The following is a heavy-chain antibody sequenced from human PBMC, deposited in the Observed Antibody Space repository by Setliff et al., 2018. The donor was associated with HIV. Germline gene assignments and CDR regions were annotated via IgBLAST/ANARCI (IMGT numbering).Heavy chain of an antibody. CDR3: ARQGGATPEP. V-gene: IGHV4-34*01. J-gene: IGHJ4*02. Sequence: SETLSLTCAVYGGSFSSYYWIWIRQPPGKGLEWIGEINHSGSTAYNPSLKSRVTISVDTSKDQFSLKLNSVTAADTAVYYCARQGGATPEPWGQGTLVTVSS. D-gene: IGHD1-26*01. CDR1: GGSFSSYY. CDR2: INHSGST.